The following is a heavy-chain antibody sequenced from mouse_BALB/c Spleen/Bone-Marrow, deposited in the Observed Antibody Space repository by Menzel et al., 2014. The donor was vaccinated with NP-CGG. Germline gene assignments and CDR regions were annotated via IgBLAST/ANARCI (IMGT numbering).Heavy chain of an antibody. CDR3: ASGNYYYAMDY. Sequence: VKLMESGAELVRPGVSVKISCKGSGYTFTDYAMHWVEQSHAKSLEWIGVISTYYGDASYNQKFKGKATMTVDKSSSTAYMELARLTSEDSAIYYCASGNYYYAMDYWGQGTSVTVSS. CDR1: GYTFTDYA. D-gene: IGHD2-1*01. CDR2: ISTYYGDA. J-gene: IGHJ4*01. V-gene: IGHV1S137*01.